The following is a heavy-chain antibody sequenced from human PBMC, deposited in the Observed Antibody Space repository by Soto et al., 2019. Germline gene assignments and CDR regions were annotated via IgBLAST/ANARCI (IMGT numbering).Heavy chain of an antibody. J-gene: IGHJ4*02. D-gene: IGHD2-8*01. CDR2: INPKSGVT. Sequence: QVQLVQSGAEVKKPGASVKVSCKAAGYTFTGYYMHWVRQAPGQGLEWMGWINPKSGVTNYAQKFQGRVTMTRDTSISTAYMELSRLRSDDTAVYFCARGYCTNGVCRWGQGTLVTVSS. CDR3: ARGYCTNGVCR. V-gene: IGHV1-2*02. CDR1: GYTFTGYY.